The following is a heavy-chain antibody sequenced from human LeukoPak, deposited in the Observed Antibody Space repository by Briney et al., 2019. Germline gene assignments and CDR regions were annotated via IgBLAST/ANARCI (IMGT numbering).Heavy chain of an antibody. D-gene: IGHD6-19*01. J-gene: IGHJ5*02. CDR1: GLSFSSSA. CDR2: ISGTGGST. V-gene: IGHV3-23*01. CDR3: ATHPGVAVEDGYNWFDP. Sequence: PGGSLRLSCTASGLSFSSSAMSWVRQAPGKGLEWVSAISGTGGSTYYADSVKARFTISRDNSKNTLYLQMNSLRAEDTAVYYCATHPGVAVEDGYNWFDPWGQGTLVTVSS.